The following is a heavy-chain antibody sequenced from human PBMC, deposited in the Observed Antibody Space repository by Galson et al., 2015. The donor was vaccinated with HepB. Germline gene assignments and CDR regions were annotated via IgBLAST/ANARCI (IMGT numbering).Heavy chain of an antibody. J-gene: IGHJ3*02. Sequence: SLRLSCAASGFTFDDYAMHWVRQAPGKGLEWVSGISWNSGSIGYADSVKGRFTISRDNAKNSLYLQMNSLRAEDTALYYCASMWLPRTEGAFDIWGQGTMVTVSS. CDR1: GFTFDDYA. D-gene: IGHD3-22*01. CDR3: ASMWLPRTEGAFDI. V-gene: IGHV3-9*01. CDR2: ISWNSGSI.